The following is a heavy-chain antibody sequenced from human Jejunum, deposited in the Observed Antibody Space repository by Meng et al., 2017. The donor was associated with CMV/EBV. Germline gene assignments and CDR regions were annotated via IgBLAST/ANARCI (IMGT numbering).Heavy chain of an antibody. J-gene: IGHJ4*02. D-gene: IGHD2-2*01. CDR3: ARGYCRSSSCYRGGNFDS. Sequence: SVISNNWWSWVRQAPGKGLEWIGEIYYTGTTKYNPSLKSRVIMSVDKSKNQFSLNVTSVTAADTAVYYCARGYCRSSSCYRGGNFDSWGQGTLVTASS. CDR1: SVISNNW. CDR2: IYYTGTT. V-gene: IGHV4-4*02.